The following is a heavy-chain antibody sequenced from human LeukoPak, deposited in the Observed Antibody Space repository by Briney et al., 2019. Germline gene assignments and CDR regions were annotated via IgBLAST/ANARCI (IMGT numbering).Heavy chain of an antibody. CDR2: IYSGGST. CDR1: GFTVSSNY. J-gene: IGHJ4*02. D-gene: IGHD6-13*01. Sequence: PGGSLRLSCAASGFTVSSNYMSWVRQAPGKGLEWVSVIYSGGSTYYADSVKGRFTISRDNSKNTLYLQMNSLRAEDTAVYYCARGGRNSSSWYPYFDYWGQGTLVTVSS. V-gene: IGHV3-66*01. CDR3: ARGGRNSSSWYPYFDY.